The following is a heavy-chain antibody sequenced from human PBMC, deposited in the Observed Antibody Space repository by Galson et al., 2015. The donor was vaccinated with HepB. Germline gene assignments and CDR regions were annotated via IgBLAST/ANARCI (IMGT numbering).Heavy chain of an antibody. J-gene: IGHJ5*02. V-gene: IGHV1-18*01. CDR3: ARDREASTCSSTSCYTGWFDP. D-gene: IGHD2-2*02. CDR2: ISAYNGNT. CDR1: GYTFTSYG. Sequence: SVKVSCKASGYTFTSYGISWVRQAPGQGLEWMGWISAYNGNTNYAQKLQGRVTMTTDTSTSTAYMELRSLRSDDTAVYYCARDREASTCSSTSCYTGWFDPWGQGTLVTVSS.